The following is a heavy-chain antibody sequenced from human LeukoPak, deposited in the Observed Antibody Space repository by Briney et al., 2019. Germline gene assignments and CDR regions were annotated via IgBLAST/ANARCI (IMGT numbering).Heavy chain of an antibody. CDR1: GFTFSSYG. CDR3: ATARLRFLEWLLPYFDY. CDR2: IRYDGSNK. V-gene: IGHV3-30*02. J-gene: IGHJ4*02. D-gene: IGHD3-3*01. Sequence: GGSLRLSCAASGFTFSSYGMHWVRQAPGKGLEWVAFIRYDGSNKYYADSVKGRFTISRDNSKNTLYLQMNSLRAEDTAVYYCATARLRFLEWLLPYFDYWGQGTLVTVSS.